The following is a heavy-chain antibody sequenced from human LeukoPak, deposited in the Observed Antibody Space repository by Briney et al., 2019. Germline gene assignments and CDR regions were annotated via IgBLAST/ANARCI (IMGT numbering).Heavy chain of an antibody. CDR1: GFTFSNYW. V-gene: IGHV3-7*01. Sequence: GGSLRLSCATSGFTFSNYWMSWVRQGPGKGLEWVANIKQDGSEKYYVDSVKGRFTISRDNAKNSLYLHMNSLRAEDTAVYYCARGKWSTRYFDYWGQGTLVTVSS. CDR2: IKQDGSEK. CDR3: ARGKWSTRYFDY. D-gene: IGHD3-3*01. J-gene: IGHJ4*02.